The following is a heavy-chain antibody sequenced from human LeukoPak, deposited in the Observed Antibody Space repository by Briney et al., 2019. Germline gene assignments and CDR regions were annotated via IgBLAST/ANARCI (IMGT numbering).Heavy chain of an antibody. V-gene: IGHV1-18*01. Sequence: GASVKVSCKASGYTFTSYGISWVRQAPGQGLEWMGWISAYNGNTNYAQRLQGRVTMTTDTSTSTAYMELRSLRSDDTAVYYCARGGWPNSSGWYRFDYWGQGTLSPSPQ. D-gene: IGHD6-19*01. CDR2: ISAYNGNT. J-gene: IGHJ4*02. CDR1: GYTFTSYG. CDR3: ARGGWPNSSGWYRFDY.